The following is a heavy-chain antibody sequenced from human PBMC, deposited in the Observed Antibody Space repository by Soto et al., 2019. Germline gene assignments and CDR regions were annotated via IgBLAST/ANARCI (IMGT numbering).Heavy chain of an antibody. CDR3: ARDLIFPAAGPENWFDP. CDR1: GFTFSSYA. Sequence: GGSLRLSCAASGFTFSSYAMHWVRQAPGKGLEWVAVISYDGSNKYYADSVKGRFTISRDNSKNTLYLQMNSLRAEDTAVYYCARDLIFPAAGPENWFDPWGQGTLVTVSS. V-gene: IGHV3-30-3*01. D-gene: IGHD6-13*01. CDR2: ISYDGSNK. J-gene: IGHJ5*02.